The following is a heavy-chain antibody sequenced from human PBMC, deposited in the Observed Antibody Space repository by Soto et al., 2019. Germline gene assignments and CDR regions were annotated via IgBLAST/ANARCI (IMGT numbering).Heavy chain of an antibody. CDR2: ISGSGDST. CDR3: ASNIVAALMDY. CDR1: GFTFSSYA. J-gene: IGHJ4*02. V-gene: IGHV3-23*01. D-gene: IGHD5-12*01. Sequence: GGSLRLSCAASGFTFSSYAMSWVRQAPGKGLEWVSAISGSGDSTYYADSVKGRFTISRDNSKNTLYLQMNSLRAEDTAVYYCASNIVAALMDYWGQGTLVTVSS.